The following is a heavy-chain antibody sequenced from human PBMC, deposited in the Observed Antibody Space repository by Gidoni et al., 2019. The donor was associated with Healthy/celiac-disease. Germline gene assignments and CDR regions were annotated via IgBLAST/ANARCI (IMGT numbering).Heavy chain of an antibody. J-gene: IGHJ6*02. CDR3: AKSESITIFGVAYDHYYYGMDV. D-gene: IGHD3-3*01. CDR1: GFTCSSYA. CDR2: ISGSGGST. Sequence: EVQLLESGGGLVQPGGSLRLSCAASGFTCSSYAMSWVRPAPGKGLEWVSAISGSGGSTSYADSVKGRFTISRDNSKNTLYLQMNSLRAEDTAVYYCAKSESITIFGVAYDHYYYGMDVWGQGTTVTVSS. V-gene: IGHV3-23*01.